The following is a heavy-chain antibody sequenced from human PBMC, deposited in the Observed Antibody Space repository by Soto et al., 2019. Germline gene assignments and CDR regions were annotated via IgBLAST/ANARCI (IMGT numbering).Heavy chain of an antibody. CDR3: ARGVSTVTTLYYYGMDV. Sequence: SVKVSCKASGGTFSSYAISWVRQAPGQGLEWMGWIIPIIATANYAQKFQGRVTMTTDTSTSTVYMELSSLRSEDTAVYYCARGVSTVTTLYYYGMDVWGQGTTVTVSS. CDR2: IIPIIATA. CDR1: GGTFSSYA. D-gene: IGHD4-4*01. V-gene: IGHV1-69*05. J-gene: IGHJ6*02.